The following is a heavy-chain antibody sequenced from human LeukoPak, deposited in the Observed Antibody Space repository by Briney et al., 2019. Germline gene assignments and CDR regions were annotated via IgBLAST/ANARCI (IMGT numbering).Heavy chain of an antibody. CDR2: MSPNSGNT. CDR3: ARAMMNYDFRSGYFPNWLDP. J-gene: IGHJ5*01. Sequence: GASVKVSCKASGYSFTNYDINWVRQATGQGLEWMGWMSPNSGNTGYAQKFQGRATITRDTSISTAYMELTSLTSEDTAVYYCARAMMNYDFRSGYFPNWLDPWGQGTLVTVSS. D-gene: IGHD3-3*01. CDR1: GYSFTNYD. V-gene: IGHV1-8*03.